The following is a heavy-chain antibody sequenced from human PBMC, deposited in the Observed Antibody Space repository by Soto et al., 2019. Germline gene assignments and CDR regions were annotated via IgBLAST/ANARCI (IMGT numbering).Heavy chain of an antibody. J-gene: IGHJ3*02. D-gene: IGHD2-2*01. CDR3: ARLTTNCSSTSCYAFDI. Sequence: SETLSLTCTVSGGSISSYYCSWIRQPPGKGLEWIGYIYYSGSTNYNPSLKSRVTISVDTSKNQFSLKLSSVTAADTAVYYCARLTTNCSSTSCYAFDIWGQGTMVTVSS. CDR1: GGSISSYY. CDR2: IYYSGST. V-gene: IGHV4-59*08.